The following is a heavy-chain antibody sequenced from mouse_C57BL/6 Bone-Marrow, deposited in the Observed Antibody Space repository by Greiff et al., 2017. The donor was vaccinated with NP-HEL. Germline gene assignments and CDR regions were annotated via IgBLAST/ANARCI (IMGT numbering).Heavy chain of an antibody. J-gene: IGHJ1*03. CDR2: IYPRRGNT. V-gene: IGHV1-81*01. CDR3: ARPLLSYWYFDV. CDR1: GYTFTSYG. Sequence: VQLQQSGAELARPGASVKLSCKASGYTFTSYGISWVKQRTGQGLEWIGAIYPRRGNTYYNEKFKGKATLTADKSSSTAYMELRSLTSEDSAVYFCARPLLSYWYFDVWGTGTTVTVSS. D-gene: IGHD2-1*01.